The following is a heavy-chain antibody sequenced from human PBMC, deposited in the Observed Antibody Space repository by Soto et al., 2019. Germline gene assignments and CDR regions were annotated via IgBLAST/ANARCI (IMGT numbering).Heavy chain of an antibody. Sequence: SGPTLVNPTHTRTQTCTFSGFSLSTSGVGVGWIRQPPGKALEWLAVIYWDDSKHYSPSLRSRLTITKDTSKNQVVLTMTNMDPMDTGTYYCAHKGPEDWPLDYWGQGTLVTVSS. V-gene: IGHV2-5*02. CDR3: AHKGPEDWPLDY. D-gene: IGHD3-9*01. J-gene: IGHJ4*02. CDR2: IYWDDSK. CDR1: GFSLSTSGVG.